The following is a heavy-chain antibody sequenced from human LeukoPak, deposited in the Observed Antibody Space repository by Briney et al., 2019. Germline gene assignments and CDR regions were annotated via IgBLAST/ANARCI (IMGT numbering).Heavy chain of an antibody. CDR3: ARLITTTDY. D-gene: IGHD4-17*01. Sequence: GGSLRLSCAASGFTFSSYEMNWVRQAPGRGLEGVSYISSLGSTIYYADSVKGRFTISRDNAKHSLYLQMNTLTAEDTAVYFCARLITTTDYWGQGTLVTVSS. CDR2: ISSLGSTI. J-gene: IGHJ4*02. CDR1: GFTFSSYE. V-gene: IGHV3-48*03.